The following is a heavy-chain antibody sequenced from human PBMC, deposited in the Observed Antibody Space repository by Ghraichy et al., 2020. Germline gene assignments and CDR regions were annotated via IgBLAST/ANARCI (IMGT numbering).Heavy chain of an antibody. CDR3: ARDGGPSVIRD. CDR1: GFTVSSNY. J-gene: IGHJ4*02. V-gene: IGHV3-53*01. CDR2: IYGGGTT. D-gene: IGHD3-10*01. Sequence: GGSLRLSCAASGFTVSSNYMNWVRQPPGKGLEWVSVIYGGGTTYYADSVKGRFTISRDNSKNTLYLQMNSLRAEDTAVYFCARDGGPSVIRDWGQGTLVTVSS.